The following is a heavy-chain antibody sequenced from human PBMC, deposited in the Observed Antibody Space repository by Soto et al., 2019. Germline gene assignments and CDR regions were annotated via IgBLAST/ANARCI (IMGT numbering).Heavy chain of an antibody. CDR2: IFSSATT. J-gene: IGHJ6*02. Sequence: PSDTLSLTCTVSGDSIGSVNKYWSWIRQAPGKGLEWIGYIFSSATTYYNPSLKSRLTMSLETSQNQFSLKLNSVSAADTAVYFCARVPSPFDFYYAMDVWGQGTTVTVSS. CDR3: ARVPSPFDFYYAMDV. V-gene: IGHV4-30-4*02. CDR1: GDSIGSVNKY. D-gene: IGHD3-16*01.